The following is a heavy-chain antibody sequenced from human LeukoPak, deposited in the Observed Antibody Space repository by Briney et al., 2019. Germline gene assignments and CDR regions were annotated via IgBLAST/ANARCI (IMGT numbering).Heavy chain of an antibody. V-gene: IGHV4/OR15-8*02. Sequence: PSETLSLTCGVSGGSIRSTNWWSWVRQPPGQWLEWIGETSLSGQTNFNPSLNGRVPMSLDESRNQLTLTLTSVTAADTAINYCSRESGAFCPFGYWGQGTLLIVPP. CDR2: TSLSGQT. D-gene: IGHD1-26*01. CDR3: SRESGAFCPFGY. CDR1: GGSIRSTNW. J-gene: IGHJ4*02.